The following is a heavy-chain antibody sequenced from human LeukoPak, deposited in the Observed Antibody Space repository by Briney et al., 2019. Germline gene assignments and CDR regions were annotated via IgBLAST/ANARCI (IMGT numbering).Heavy chain of an antibody. Sequence: PSETLSLTCAVYGGSFSGYYWSWIRQPPGKGLEWIGEINHSGSTNYNPSLKSRVTISVDTSKNQFSLKLSSVTAADTAVYYCARKGYCSSTSCLDPWGQGTLVTVSS. CDR3: ARKGYCSSTSCLDP. CDR2: INHSGST. V-gene: IGHV4-34*01. D-gene: IGHD2-2*01. CDR1: GGSFSGYY. J-gene: IGHJ5*02.